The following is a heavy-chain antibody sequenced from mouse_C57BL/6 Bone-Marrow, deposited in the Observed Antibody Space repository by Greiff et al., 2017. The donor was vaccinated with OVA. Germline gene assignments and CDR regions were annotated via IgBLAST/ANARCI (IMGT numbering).Heavy chain of an antibody. J-gene: IGHJ4*01. V-gene: IGHV3-6*01. Sequence: EVQLQESGPGLVKPSQSLSLTCSVTGYSITSGYYWNWIRQFPGNKLEWMGYISYDGSNNYNPSLKNRISITRDTSKNQFFLKLNSVTTEDTATYYCARDRDSNYVGRGAMDYWGQGTSVTVSS. D-gene: IGHD2-5*01. CDR3: ARDRDSNYVGRGAMDY. CDR1: GYSITSGYY. CDR2: ISYDGSN.